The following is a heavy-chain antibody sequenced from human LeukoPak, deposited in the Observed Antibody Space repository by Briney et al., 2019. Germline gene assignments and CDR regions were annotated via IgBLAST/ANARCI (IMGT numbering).Heavy chain of an antibody. V-gene: IGHV3-23*01. J-gene: IGHJ4*02. CDR3: AKDSRIVPAATEFDY. Sequence: PGGSLRLSCAASGFTFSSYAMSWVRQAPGRGLEWVSAITDTGGGTYYADSVKGRFTISRDNSTNTLYLQMNSLRAEDTAVYYCAKDSRIVPAATEFDYWGQGTLVTVSS. CDR2: ITDTGGGT. D-gene: IGHD2-2*01. CDR1: GFTFSSYA.